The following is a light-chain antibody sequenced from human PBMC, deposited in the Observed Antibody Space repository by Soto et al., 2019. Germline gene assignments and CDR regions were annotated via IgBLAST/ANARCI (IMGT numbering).Light chain of an antibody. Sequence: DIQMTQSPSSLSASVGDRVTITCRASQTISSFLNWYQQKPGIAPKLLIYAESSLQSGVPSRFSGSGSGTDFPLTISSLQPEDFAPYYCQQSYSTRTWTFGQGTKVEIK. J-gene: IGKJ1*01. CDR2: AES. CDR1: QTISSF. V-gene: IGKV1-39*01. CDR3: QQSYSTRTWT.